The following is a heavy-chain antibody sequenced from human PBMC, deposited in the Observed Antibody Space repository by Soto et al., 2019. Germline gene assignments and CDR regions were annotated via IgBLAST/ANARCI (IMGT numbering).Heavy chain of an antibody. CDR1: GGTFSSYA. CDR3: ARGWYYYDSSGHSLDY. V-gene: IGHV1-69*13. Sequence: ASVKVSCKASGGTFSSYAISWVRQAPGQGLEWMGGIIPIFGTANYAQKFQGRVTITAGESTSTAYMELSSPRSEDTAVYYCARGWYYYDSSGHSLDYWGQGTLVTVSS. CDR2: IIPIFGTA. J-gene: IGHJ4*02. D-gene: IGHD3-22*01.